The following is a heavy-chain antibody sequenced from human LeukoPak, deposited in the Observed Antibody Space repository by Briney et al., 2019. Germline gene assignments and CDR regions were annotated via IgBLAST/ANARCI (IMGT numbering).Heavy chain of an antibody. Sequence: GESLKISCQGFGYSFTSYWIGWVRRMPGKGLGWVGTIYPGDSDTRYSPSFQGQVTISADKSICTAYLQWGSLKASDTAMYYCARRRWVEGRGAFDIWGQGTMVTVSS. CDR1: GYSFTSYW. CDR2: IYPGDSDT. CDR3: ARRRWVEGRGAFDI. V-gene: IGHV5-51*01. D-gene: IGHD3-10*01. J-gene: IGHJ3*02.